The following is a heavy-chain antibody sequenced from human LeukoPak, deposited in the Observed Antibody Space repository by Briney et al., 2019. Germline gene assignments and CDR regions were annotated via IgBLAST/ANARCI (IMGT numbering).Heavy chain of an antibody. Sequence: GGSLRLSCAASGFTFSSYSMNWVRQAPGKGLEWVSYISSSSSTIYYADSVKGRFTISRDNAKNSLYLQMNSLRAEDTAVYYCARDGGPFAFDIWGQGTMVTVSS. D-gene: IGHD3-16*01. CDR2: ISSSSSTI. J-gene: IGHJ3*02. V-gene: IGHV3-48*04. CDR3: ARDGGPFAFDI. CDR1: GFTFSSYS.